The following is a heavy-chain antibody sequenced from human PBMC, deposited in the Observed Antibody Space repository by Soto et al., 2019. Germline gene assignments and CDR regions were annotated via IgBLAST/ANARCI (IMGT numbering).Heavy chain of an antibody. J-gene: IGHJ4*02. CDR3: ARGRIAAGWFDY. D-gene: IGHD2-15*01. V-gene: IGHV1-3*01. CDR2: INAGNGNT. CDR1: GYTFTSYA. Sequence: QVQLVQSGAEVKKPGASVKVSCKASGYTFTSYAMHWVRQAPGQRLEWMGWINAGNGNTKYSQKFQGRVTITRDTSVSTAYMELSSLRSEDTAVYYCARGRIAAGWFDYWGQGTLVTVSS.